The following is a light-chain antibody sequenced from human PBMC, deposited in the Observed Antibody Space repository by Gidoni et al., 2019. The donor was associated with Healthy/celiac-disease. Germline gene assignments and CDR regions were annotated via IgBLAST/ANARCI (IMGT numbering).Light chain of an antibody. J-gene: IGKJ4*01. CDR2: GAS. CDR3: HHSCN. V-gene: IGKV3-20*01. CDR1: QSISSSQ. Sequence: EIVLTQSPGTLSLSPGQSATLSCRASQSISSSQLAWYQQKPGQAPRPLMYGASSRATGIPDRCSGSGSGTDFTLTISRLEPDDFAVYYCHHSCNFGGGTKVE.